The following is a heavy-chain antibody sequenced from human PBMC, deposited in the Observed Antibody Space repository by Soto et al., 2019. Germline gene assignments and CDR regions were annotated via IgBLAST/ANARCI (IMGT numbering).Heavy chain of an antibody. CDR2: ISYSGST. CDR3: ARDIGPPYHFDY. J-gene: IGHJ4*02. V-gene: IGHV4-59*01. Sequence: PSETLSLTCTVSGASITTYYWSWIRQPPGKGLEWIGYISYSGSTDYNPSLKSRVTISFDASKNQISLQVRSATAADAAVYYCARDIGPPYHFDYWGQGTLVTVSS. D-gene: IGHD2-15*01. CDR1: GASITTYY.